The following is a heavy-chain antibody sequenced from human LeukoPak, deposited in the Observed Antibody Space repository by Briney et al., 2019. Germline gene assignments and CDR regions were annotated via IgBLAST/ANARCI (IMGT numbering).Heavy chain of an antibody. Sequence: SSQTLSLTCTDSGGSISSGGYYWSWIRQPPGKGLEWIGYIYHSGSTYYNPSLKSRVTISVDRSKNQFSLKLSSVTAADTAVYYCARALEQQLVPNFDYWGQGTLVTVSS. CDR1: GGSISSGGYY. J-gene: IGHJ4*02. D-gene: IGHD6-13*01. CDR3: ARALEQQLVPNFDY. CDR2: IYHSGST. V-gene: IGHV4-30-2*01.